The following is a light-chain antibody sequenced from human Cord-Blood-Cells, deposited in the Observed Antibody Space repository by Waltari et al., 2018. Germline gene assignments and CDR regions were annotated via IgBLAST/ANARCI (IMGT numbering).Light chain of an antibody. J-gene: IGLJ1*01. CDR3: CSYAGSSTPFYV. CDR2: EVS. CDR1: SSDVGSYNL. Sequence: QSALTQPASVSGSPGQSITISCTGTSSDVGSYNLVSWYQQHPGKAPKLMIYEVSKRRSGVSNRVSGSKSGNTASLTISGLQAEDEADYYCCSYAGSSTPFYVFGTGTKVTVL. V-gene: IGLV2-23*02.